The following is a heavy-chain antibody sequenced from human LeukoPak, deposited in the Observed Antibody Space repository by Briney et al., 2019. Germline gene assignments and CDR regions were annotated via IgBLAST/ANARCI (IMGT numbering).Heavy chain of an antibody. V-gene: IGHV3-20*04. CDR1: GFTFGDYG. Sequence: PGGSLRLSCAASGFTFGDYGMSWVRQAPGKGLEWVSGINWNGGSTGYADSVKGRFTIARDNAKNSLYLQMNSLRAEDTALYYCAREKPFYDSSGYYYPIAFDYWGQGTLVTVSS. J-gene: IGHJ4*02. CDR3: AREKPFYDSSGYYYPIAFDY. D-gene: IGHD3-22*01. CDR2: INWNGGST.